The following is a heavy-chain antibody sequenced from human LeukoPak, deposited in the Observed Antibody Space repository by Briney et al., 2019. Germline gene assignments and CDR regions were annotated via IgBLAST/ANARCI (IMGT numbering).Heavy chain of an antibody. CDR2: ISGNDHYV. CDR1: GFTFSSYS. D-gene: IGHD4-17*01. V-gene: IGHV3-21*01. Sequence: GGSLRLSCAASGFTFSSYSMNWVRQAPGKGLEWVAYISGNDHYVYYADSVKGRFTISGDNAKNSLYLQMNSLRADDTAVYYCARVWGDYAYFNSWGQGTLVTVSS. J-gene: IGHJ4*02. CDR3: ARVWGDYAYFNS.